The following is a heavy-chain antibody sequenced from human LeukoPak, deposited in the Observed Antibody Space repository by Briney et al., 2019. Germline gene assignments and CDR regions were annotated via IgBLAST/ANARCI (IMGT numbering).Heavy chain of an antibody. Sequence: PGGSLRLSCAASGLTVSSNYMSWVRQIPGKGLEWVGRIESKTDGGTTDYAAPVKGRFTISRDDSTNTLYLQMNSLKSEDTAVYYCTTYGSGRKFDYWGQGILVTVSS. CDR3: TTYGSGRKFDY. CDR1: GLTVSSNY. J-gene: IGHJ4*02. V-gene: IGHV3-15*04. CDR2: IESKTDGGTT. D-gene: IGHD3-10*01.